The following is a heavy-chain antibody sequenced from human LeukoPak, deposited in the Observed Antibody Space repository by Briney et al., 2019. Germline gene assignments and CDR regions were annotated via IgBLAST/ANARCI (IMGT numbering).Heavy chain of an antibody. CDR3: ARFRLDSSCFIVYNYFDY. Sequence: SETLSLTCAVYGGSFSSYYWSWIRQPPGKGLEWIGEINHSGSTNYNPSLKSRVTISVDTSKDQFSLKLSSVTAADTAVYYCARFRLDSSCFIVYNYFDYWGQGTLVTVSS. V-gene: IGHV4-34*01. CDR2: INHSGST. CDR1: GGSFSSYY. D-gene: IGHD6-6*01. J-gene: IGHJ4*02.